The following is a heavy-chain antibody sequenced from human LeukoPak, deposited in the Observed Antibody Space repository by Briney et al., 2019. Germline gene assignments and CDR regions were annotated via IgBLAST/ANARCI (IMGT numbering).Heavy chain of an antibody. CDR2: INPNSGGT. Sequence: ASVKVSCTASGYTFTGYYTHWVRQAPGQGLEWMGWINPNSGGTNYAQKFQGRVTMTRDTSISTAYMELSRLRSDDTAVYYCAREXAAGTQHDAFDIWGQGTMVTVSS. V-gene: IGHV1-2*02. CDR3: AREXAAGTQHDAFDI. CDR1: GYTFTGYY. D-gene: IGHD6-13*01. J-gene: IGHJ3*02.